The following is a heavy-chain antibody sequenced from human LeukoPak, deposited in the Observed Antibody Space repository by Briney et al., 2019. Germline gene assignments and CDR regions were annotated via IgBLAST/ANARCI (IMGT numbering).Heavy chain of an antibody. D-gene: IGHD4/OR15-4a*01. CDR3: AREARFTLPVHDSGDY. V-gene: IGHV4-39*07. CDR2: MFYNGAT. Sequence: PSETLSLTCTVSLGSISSGDFYWGWIRQPPGKGLEWIGTMFYNGATKTNPSLSSRVTMSIDTSKNQFSLKLRSVTAADTAVYYCAREARFTLPVHDSGDYWGQGTLVTVSS. J-gene: IGHJ4*02. CDR1: LGSISSGDFY.